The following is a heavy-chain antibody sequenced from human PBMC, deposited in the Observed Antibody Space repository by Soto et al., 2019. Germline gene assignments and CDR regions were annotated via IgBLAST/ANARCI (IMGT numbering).Heavy chain of an antibody. CDR3: ARHGLGYCSGGSCDPDAFDV. D-gene: IGHD2-15*01. CDR2: VYYSGTT. V-gene: IGHV4-39*01. CDR1: GDSISRSSHY. Sequence: QLQLQESGPGVVKASETLSLTCTVSGDSISRSSHYWGWIRQPPGKGLEWIGSVYYSGTTYYNPSLRSRVTITGETSKSQFSLRLNSVTAADTAVYYCARHGLGYCSGGSCDPDAFDVWGQGTMVSVSS. J-gene: IGHJ3*01.